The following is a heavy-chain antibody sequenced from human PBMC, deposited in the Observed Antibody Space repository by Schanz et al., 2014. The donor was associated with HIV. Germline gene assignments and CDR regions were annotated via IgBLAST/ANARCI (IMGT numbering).Heavy chain of an antibody. J-gene: IGHJ4*02. V-gene: IGHV1-46*01. CDR2: INLGGGSA. CDR1: GYIFPNYH. D-gene: IGHD2-15*01. Sequence: QVQLVQSGAEVKKPGASVKISCEASGYIFPNYHIHWVRQAPGQGLEWMARINLGGGSAIYAQKFQGRVTITRDTSTSTAYMELSRLRSDDTAVYYCARGRSGYCSGGSCPYGRYYFDYWGQGTLVTVSS. CDR3: ARGRSGYCSGGSCPYGRYYFDY.